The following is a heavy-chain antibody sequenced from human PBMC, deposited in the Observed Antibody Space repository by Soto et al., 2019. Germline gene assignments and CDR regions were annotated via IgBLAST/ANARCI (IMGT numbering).Heavy chain of an antibody. CDR3: AVNPETTVTTFAY. J-gene: IGHJ4*02. V-gene: IGHV4-39*01. D-gene: IGHD4-17*01. CDR1: GGSISSSSYY. Sequence: QLQLQESGPGLVKPSETLSLTCTVSGGSISSSSYYWGWMRQPPGKGLEWIGSIYYIGSTYYNPSLKSRVTISVDTSKNHFSLKLSSVTAADTAVYYCAVNPETTVTTFAYWGQGTLVTVSS. CDR2: IYYIGST.